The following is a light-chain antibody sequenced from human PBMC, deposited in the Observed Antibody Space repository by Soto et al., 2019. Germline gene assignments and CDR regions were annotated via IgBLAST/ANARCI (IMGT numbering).Light chain of an antibody. J-gene: IGKJ1*01. V-gene: IGKV1-39*01. CDR2: VAS. Sequence: DIQIPQSPSSVSASVGDRVTITCRARQSISSYLSLYQQKPGEAPKLLINVASTLQSGGPPRFIGSGSGREFTLTIGGLQPEDFATYYWQETYGAPMSFGQGTKVDIK. CDR3: QETYGAPMS. CDR1: QSISSY.